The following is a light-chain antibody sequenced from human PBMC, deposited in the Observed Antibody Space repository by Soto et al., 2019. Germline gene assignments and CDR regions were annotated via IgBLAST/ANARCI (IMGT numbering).Light chain of an antibody. CDR3: QQYNSYSPWT. Sequence: DIQMTQSPSTLSASVGDRVTISCGASQSISSWLAWYQQKPGKAPKLLIYDASSLESGVPSRFSGSGFGTEFTLTISSLQPDDFATHYCQQYNSYSPWTFGQGTKVEIK. J-gene: IGKJ1*01. CDR1: QSISSW. CDR2: DAS. V-gene: IGKV1-5*01.